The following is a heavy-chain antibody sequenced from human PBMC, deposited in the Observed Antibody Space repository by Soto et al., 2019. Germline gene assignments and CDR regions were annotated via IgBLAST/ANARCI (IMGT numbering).Heavy chain of an antibody. V-gene: IGHV1-24*01. D-gene: IGHD3-22*01. CDR1: GYTLTELS. Sequence: ASVKVSCKVSGYTLTELSMHWVRQAPGKGLEWMGGFDPEDGETIYAQKFQGRVTMTEDTSTDTAYMELSSLRSEDTAVYYCATMRRYYDSSGYYWAFDYWGQGTLVTGSS. CDR2: FDPEDGET. J-gene: IGHJ4*02. CDR3: ATMRRYYDSSGYYWAFDY.